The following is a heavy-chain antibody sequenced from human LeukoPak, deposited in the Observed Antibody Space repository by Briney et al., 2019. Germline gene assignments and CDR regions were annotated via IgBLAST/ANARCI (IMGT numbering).Heavy chain of an antibody. J-gene: IGHJ4*02. CDR3: ARVRYKWNYASYYFDY. CDR2: IYYSGST. D-gene: IGHD1-7*01. V-gene: IGHV4-39*07. Sequence: SETLSLTCTVSGGSISSSSYYWGWIRQPPGKGLEWIGSIYYSGSTYYNPSLKSRVTISVDTSKNQFSLKLSSVTAADTAVYYCARVRYKWNYASYYFDYWGQGTLVTVSS. CDR1: GGSISSSSYY.